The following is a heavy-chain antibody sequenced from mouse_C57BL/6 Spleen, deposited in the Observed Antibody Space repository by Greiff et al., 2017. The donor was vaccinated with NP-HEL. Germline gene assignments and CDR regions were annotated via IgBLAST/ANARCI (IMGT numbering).Heavy chain of an antibody. CDR3: TRENYYGSSYVGFAY. CDR1: GYTFTSYW. J-gene: IGHJ3*01. D-gene: IGHD1-1*01. Sequence: EVQLQQSGTVLARPGASVKMSCKTSGYTFTSYWMHWVKQRPGQGLEWIGAIYPGNSDTSYNQKFKGKAKLTAVTSASTAYMELSSLTNEDSAVYYCTRENYYGSSYVGFAYWGQGTLVTVSA. CDR2: IYPGNSDT. V-gene: IGHV1-5*01.